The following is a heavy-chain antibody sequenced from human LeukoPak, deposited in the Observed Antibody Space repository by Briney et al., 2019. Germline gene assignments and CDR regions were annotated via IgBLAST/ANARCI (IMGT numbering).Heavy chain of an antibody. CDR3: AKENPGITMVRGVPMYYFDY. J-gene: IGHJ4*02. D-gene: IGHD3-10*01. CDR1: GFTFSSYG. V-gene: IGHV3-23*01. Sequence: GGSLKLSCAASGFTFSSYGMSWVRQAPGKGLEWVSDISGSGGSTYYADSVKGRFTISRDNSKNTLYLQMNSLRAEDTAVYYCAKENPGITMVRGVPMYYFDYWGQGTLVTVS. CDR2: ISGSGGST.